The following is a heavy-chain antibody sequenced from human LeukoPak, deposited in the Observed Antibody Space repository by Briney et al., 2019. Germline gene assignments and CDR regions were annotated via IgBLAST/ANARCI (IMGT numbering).Heavy chain of an antibody. D-gene: IGHD6-13*01. CDR3: ARGRGSYSSSWFSKPTYYFDY. CDR2: ISYDGSNK. CDR1: RFTFSSYG. Sequence: GGSLRLSCAASRFTFSSYGMHWVRQAPGKGLEWVAVISYDGSNKYYADSVKGRFTISRDNSKNTLYLQMNSLRAEDTAVYYCARGRGSYSSSWFSKPTYYFDYWGQGTLVTVSS. V-gene: IGHV3-30*03. J-gene: IGHJ4*02.